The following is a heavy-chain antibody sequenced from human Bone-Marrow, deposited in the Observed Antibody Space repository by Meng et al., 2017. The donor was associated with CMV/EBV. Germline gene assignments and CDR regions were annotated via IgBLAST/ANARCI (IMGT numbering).Heavy chain of an antibody. CDR3: ARVNCCSSTSCYTADY. V-gene: IGHV4-61*01. D-gene: IGHD2-2*02. CDR2: IYYSGST. Sequence: GSLRLSCTVSGGSVSSGSYYWSWIRQPPGKGLEWIGYIYYSGSTNYNPSLKCRVTISVDTSKNQFSLKLSSVTAADTAVYYCARVNCCSSTSCYTADYWGQGTLVTVSS. J-gene: IGHJ4*02. CDR1: GGSVSSGSYY.